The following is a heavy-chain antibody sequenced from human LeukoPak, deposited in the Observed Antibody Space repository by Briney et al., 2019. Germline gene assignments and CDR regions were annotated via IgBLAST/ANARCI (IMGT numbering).Heavy chain of an antibody. V-gene: IGHV3-23*01. CDR1: GFTFSSYA. CDR3: ARAWDHYYYGMDV. J-gene: IGHJ6*02. CDR2: ISGSGGST. Sequence: GGSLRLSCAASGFTFSSYAMSWVRQAPGKGLEWVSAISGSGGSTYYADSVKGRFTISRDNSKNTLYLQMNSLRAEDTAVYYCARAWDHYYYGMDVWGQGTTVTVSS. D-gene: IGHD1-26*01.